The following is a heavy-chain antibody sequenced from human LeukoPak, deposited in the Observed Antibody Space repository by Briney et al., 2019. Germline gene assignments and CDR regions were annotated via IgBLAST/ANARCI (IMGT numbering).Heavy chain of an antibody. Sequence: PSETLSLTCTVSGGSISSYYWSWIRQPPGKGLEWIGYIYYSGSTNYNPSLKSRVTISVDTSKNQFSLKLSSVTAADTAVYYCARTSSSSWSYGMDVWGQGTTVTVSS. J-gene: IGHJ6*02. CDR1: GGSISSYY. CDR2: IYYSGST. V-gene: IGHV4-59*12. D-gene: IGHD6-13*01. CDR3: ARTSSSSWSYGMDV.